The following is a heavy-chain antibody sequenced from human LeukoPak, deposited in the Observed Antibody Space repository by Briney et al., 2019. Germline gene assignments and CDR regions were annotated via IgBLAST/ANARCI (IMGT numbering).Heavy chain of an antibody. J-gene: IGHJ4*02. CDR2: ISYDGSNK. Sequence: PGRSLRLSCAASGFTFSSYAMHWVRQAPGKGLEWVAVISYDGSNKYCADSVKGRFTISRDNSKNTLYLQMNSLRAEDTAVYHCARGGGREVYCSSTSCYDYWGQGTLVTVSS. D-gene: IGHD2-2*01. V-gene: IGHV3-30*01. CDR3: ARGGGREVYCSSTSCYDY. CDR1: GFTFSSYA.